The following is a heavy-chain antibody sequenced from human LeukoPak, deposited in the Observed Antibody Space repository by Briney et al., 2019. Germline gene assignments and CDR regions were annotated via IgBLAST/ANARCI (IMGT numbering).Heavy chain of an antibody. V-gene: IGHV3-43*01. D-gene: IGHD6-6*01. CDR1: GFTFDDYT. CDR2: ISWDGGST. J-gene: IGHJ4*02. CDR3: AKDMRYSSSSAGGFEY. Sequence: GGSLRLSCAASGFTFDDYTMHWVRQAPGKGLEWVSLISWDGGSTYYADSVKGRFTISRDNSKNSLYLQMNSLRTEDTALYYCAKDMRYSSSSAGGFEYWGQGTLVTVSS.